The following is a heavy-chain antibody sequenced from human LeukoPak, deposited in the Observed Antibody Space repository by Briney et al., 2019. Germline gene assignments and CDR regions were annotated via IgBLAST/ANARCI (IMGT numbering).Heavy chain of an antibody. J-gene: IGHJ4*02. CDR1: GFTFSNYA. D-gene: IGHD5-18*01. CDR2: TSYDGGNK. V-gene: IGHV3-30-3*01. Sequence: SGGSLRLSCAASGFTFSNYAMHWVRQAPGKGLEWVAVTSYDGGNKSYADSVKGRFTISRDNSKNTLYLQMNSLRAEDTAVYYCARDWLWLGYWGQGTLVTVSS. CDR3: ARDWLWLGY.